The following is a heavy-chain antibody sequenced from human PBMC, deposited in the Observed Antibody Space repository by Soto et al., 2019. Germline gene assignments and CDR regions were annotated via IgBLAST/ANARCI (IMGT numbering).Heavy chain of an antibody. V-gene: IGHV1-18*04. D-gene: IGHD3-3*01. CDR1: GYTFTSYG. Sequence: ASVKVSCKASGYTFTSYGISWVRQAPGQGLEWMGWISAYNGSTNYAQKLQGRVTMTTDTSTSTAYMELRSLRSDDTAVYYCARDAYYDFWSGVYYYYGMDVWGQGTTVTVSS. CDR2: ISAYNGST. CDR3: ARDAYYDFWSGVYYYYGMDV. J-gene: IGHJ6*02.